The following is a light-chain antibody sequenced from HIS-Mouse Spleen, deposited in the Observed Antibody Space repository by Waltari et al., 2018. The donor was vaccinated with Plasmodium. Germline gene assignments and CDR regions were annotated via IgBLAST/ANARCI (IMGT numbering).Light chain of an antibody. J-gene: IGKJ1*01. CDR1: QSISNY. V-gene: IGKV1-39*01. CDR2: AAS. CDR3: QQSYSTWT. Sequence: DIQMTQSPSPLSASVGDRVPITCRASQSISNYLNWYQQKPGKAPKLLIYAASSLQSGVPSRFSGSGSGTDFTLTISSLQPEDFATYYCQQSYSTWTFGQGTKVEIK.